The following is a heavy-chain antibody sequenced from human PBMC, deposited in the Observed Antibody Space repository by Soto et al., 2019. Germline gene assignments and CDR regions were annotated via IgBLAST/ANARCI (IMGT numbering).Heavy chain of an antibody. CDR1: GFIFNEYG. CDR3: ARWGCSGSNCNLNQRSFDL. V-gene: IGHV3-33*01. Sequence: QVQLVESGGGVVQPGRSLRLSCAASGFIFNEYGMHWVRQAPGKGLERVAVIWYDGSNKYYADSVKGRFTFSRDNSKNTMSLQMNSLRVEDTAIYYCARWGCSGSNCNLNQRSFDLWGQGPLVTVSS. J-gene: IGHJ4*02. CDR2: IWYDGSNK. D-gene: IGHD2-15*01.